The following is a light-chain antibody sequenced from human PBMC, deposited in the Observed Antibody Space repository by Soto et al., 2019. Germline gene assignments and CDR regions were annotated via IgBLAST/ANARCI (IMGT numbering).Light chain of an antibody. J-gene: IGKJ2*01. CDR2: DAS. Sequence: DIQMTQSPSTLSASVGDRVTITCRASQSITTWLAWYQQKPGKAPKLLIYDASRLETGVPSRFSGSTSGTEFTLTISSLQPDDFATYYCQQYNYYPYTFGQGTTLESK. CDR3: QQYNYYPYT. CDR1: QSITTW. V-gene: IGKV1-5*01.